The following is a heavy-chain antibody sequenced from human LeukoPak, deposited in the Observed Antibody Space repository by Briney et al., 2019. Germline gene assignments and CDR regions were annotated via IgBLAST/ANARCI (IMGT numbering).Heavy chain of an antibody. Sequence: GGSLRLSCVASGLIFRNYAMHWVRQAPGKGLEWVAVGSHDGRNKIYGDSVKGRFTISRDNSKNTVYLQMDNLRPEDTAVYYCAKDRDSSTWSFFDFWGQGTLVTVSS. CDR2: GSHDGRNK. D-gene: IGHD6-13*01. CDR1: GLIFRNYA. CDR3: AKDRDSSTWSFFDF. V-gene: IGHV3-30*18. J-gene: IGHJ4*02.